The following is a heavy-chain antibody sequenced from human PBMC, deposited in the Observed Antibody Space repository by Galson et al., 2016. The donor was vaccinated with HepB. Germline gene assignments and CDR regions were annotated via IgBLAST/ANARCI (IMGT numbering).Heavy chain of an antibody. CDR3: ARANFDFRSRIDY. J-gene: IGHJ4*02. V-gene: IGHV3-48*01. D-gene: IGHD3-3*01. CDR1: RFTFFTYG. Sequence: SLRLSCAASRFTFFTYGMHWVRQPPGRGLEWVSYISSNGDTIHYTDSVRGRFTISRDNAKSSLYLQMSTLRAEDTAVYYCARANFDFRSRIDYWGQGSLVTVSS. CDR2: ISSNGDTI.